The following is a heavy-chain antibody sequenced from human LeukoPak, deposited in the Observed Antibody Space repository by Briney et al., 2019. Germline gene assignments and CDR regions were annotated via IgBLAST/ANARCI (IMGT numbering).Heavy chain of an antibody. CDR1: GGSISSSSYY. J-gene: IGHJ3*02. Sequence: SETLSLTCTVSGGSISSSSYYWGWIRQPPGKGLEWIGSIYYSGSTYYNPSLKSRVTISVDTSKNQFSLKLSSVTAADTAVYYCARGTRNWNYGLDAFDIWGQGTMVTVSS. CDR3: ARGTRNWNYGLDAFDI. V-gene: IGHV4-39*07. CDR2: IYYSGST. D-gene: IGHD1-7*01.